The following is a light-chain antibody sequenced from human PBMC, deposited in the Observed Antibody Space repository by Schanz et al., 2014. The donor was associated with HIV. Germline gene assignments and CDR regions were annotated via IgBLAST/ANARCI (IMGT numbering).Light chain of an antibody. V-gene: IGKV1-27*01. CDR1: QGISNY. CDR2: AAS. J-gene: IGKJ4*01. CDR3: QKYNSAPLT. Sequence: DIQMTQSPSSLSASVGDRVTLTCRASQGISNYLAWYQQKPGKVPKLLIYAASTLQSRVPSRFSGSGSGTDFTLTISRLQPEDVATYYCQKYNSAPLTFGGGTKVEI.